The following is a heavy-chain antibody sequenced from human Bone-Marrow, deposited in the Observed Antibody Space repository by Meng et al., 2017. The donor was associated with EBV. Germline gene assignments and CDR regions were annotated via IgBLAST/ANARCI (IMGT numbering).Heavy chain of an antibody. CDR1: GFTLSSYW. V-gene: IGHV3-74*01. D-gene: IGHD2-21*01. J-gene: IGHJ4*02. Sequence: GGLVHAVCCSILSRSASGFTLSSYWLHWVRQSPGKELGWVARIHTDGSVINYADSVKSRFTISRDNTKNTVYLQMNNLRAEDTAVYYCAKDCFGDKDSWGQGTLVTVSS. CDR3: AKDCFGDKDS. CDR2: IHTDGSVI.